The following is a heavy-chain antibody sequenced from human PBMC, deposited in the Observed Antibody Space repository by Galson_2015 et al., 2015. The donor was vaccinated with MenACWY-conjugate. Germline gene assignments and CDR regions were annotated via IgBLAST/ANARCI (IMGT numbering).Heavy chain of an antibody. J-gene: IGHJ5*02. CDR2: ISSSSSTI. CDR1: GFTFSSYS. D-gene: IGHD2-15*01. V-gene: IGHV3-48*01. Sequence: SLRLSCAASGFTFSSYSMNWVHQAPGKGLEWVSYISSSSSTIYYADSVKGRFTISRDNAKNSLYLQMNSLRAEDTAVYYCARAGCSGGSCYSWVSWFDPWGQGTLVTVSS. CDR3: ARAGCSGGSCYSWVSWFDP.